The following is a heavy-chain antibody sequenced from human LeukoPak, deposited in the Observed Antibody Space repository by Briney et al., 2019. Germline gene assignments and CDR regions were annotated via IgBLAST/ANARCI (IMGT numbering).Heavy chain of an antibody. CDR1: GFTFSNNW. J-gene: IGHJ4*02. CDR2: IKQDGSEK. Sequence: GGSLRLSCAASGFTFSNNWMGWVRQAPGKGLEWMANIKQDGSEKYYVDSVRGRFTISRDNAKNSLYLQMNSLRAEDTAVYYCVRDYCSGVTCYSGYWGQGTLVTVSS. CDR3: VRDYCSGVTCYSGY. D-gene: IGHD2-15*01. V-gene: IGHV3-7*05.